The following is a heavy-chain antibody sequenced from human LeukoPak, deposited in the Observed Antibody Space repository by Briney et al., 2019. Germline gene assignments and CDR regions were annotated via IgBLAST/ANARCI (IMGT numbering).Heavy chain of an antibody. CDR3: ARAPSRSGTSCYSDYYYYMDV. V-gene: IGHV1-69*13. CDR2: IIPIFGTA. D-gene: IGHD2-2*01. Sequence: SVKVSCKASGGTFSSYAISWVRRAPGQGLEWMGGIIPIFGTANYAQKFQGRVTITADESTSTAYMELSSLRSEDTAVYYCARAPSRSGTSCYSDYYYYMDVWGKGTTVTVSS. CDR1: GGTFSSYA. J-gene: IGHJ6*03.